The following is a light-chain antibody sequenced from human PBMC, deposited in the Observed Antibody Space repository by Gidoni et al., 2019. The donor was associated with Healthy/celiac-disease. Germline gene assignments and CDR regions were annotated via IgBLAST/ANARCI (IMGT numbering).Light chain of an antibody. J-gene: IGKJ2*01. CDR3: QQNYSTPPRYT. V-gene: IGKV1-39*01. CDR2: TAS. Sequence: DIQMTKPPSSMSASVGDRVTITCRASQSVSSYLNWYQQKPGKAPKLLIYTASSLQSGVPSRFSGSGSGTDFTLTISSLQPDDFATYYCQQNYSTPPRYTFGQGTKLEIK. CDR1: QSVSSY.